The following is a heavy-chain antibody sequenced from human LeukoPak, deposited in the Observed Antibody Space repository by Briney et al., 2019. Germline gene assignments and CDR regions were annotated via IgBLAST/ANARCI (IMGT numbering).Heavy chain of an antibody. CDR2: IYSGGST. J-gene: IGHJ4*02. CDR3: VFAAYGDYKYFDY. Sequence: PGGSLRLSCAASGFTVGSNYMSWVRQAPGKGLEWVSVIYSGGSTYYADSVKGRFTISRDNSKNTLYLQMNSLRAEDTAVYYCVFAAYGDYKYFDYWGQGTLVTVSS. CDR1: GFTVGSNY. D-gene: IGHD4-17*01. V-gene: IGHV3-53*01.